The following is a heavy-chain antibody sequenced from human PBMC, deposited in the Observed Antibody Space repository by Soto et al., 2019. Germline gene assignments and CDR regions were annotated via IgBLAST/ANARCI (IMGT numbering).Heavy chain of an antibody. CDR2: IYYSGST. V-gene: IGHV4-59*08. CDR3: ARLSCGTVATDY. D-gene: IGHD4-17*01. J-gene: IGHJ4*02. Sequence: SETLSLTCTVSGGSISSYYWSWIRQPPGKGLEWIGYIYYSGSTNYNPSLKSRVTISVDTSKNQFSLKLSSVTAADTAVYYCARLSCGTVATDYWGQGTLVTVS. CDR1: GGSISSYY.